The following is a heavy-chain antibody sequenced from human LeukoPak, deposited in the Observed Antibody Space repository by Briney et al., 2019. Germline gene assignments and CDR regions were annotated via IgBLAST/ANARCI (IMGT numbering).Heavy chain of an antibody. D-gene: IGHD3-3*01. CDR1: GFTFANYA. Sequence: GGSLRLSCAASGFTFANYAMSWVRQAPGKGLEWVSSVSGSGGETHSTDSVKGRFTISRDNSKGTLYLQMNSLRAEDTAVYYCAKGDFYGDYPYGMDVWGQGTTVTVSS. CDR3: AKGDFYGDYPYGMDV. J-gene: IGHJ6*02. CDR2: VSGSGGET. V-gene: IGHV3-23*01.